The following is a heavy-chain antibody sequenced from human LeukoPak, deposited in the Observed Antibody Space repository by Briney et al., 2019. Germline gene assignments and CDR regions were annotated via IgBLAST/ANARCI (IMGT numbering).Heavy chain of an antibody. V-gene: IGHV3-21*01. CDR2: ISSSSSYI. J-gene: IGHJ6*03. D-gene: IGHD3-10*01. CDR1: GFTFSSYS. CDR3: ARDQGSGSYNYYYYMDV. Sequence: TGGSLRLSCAASGFTFSSYSMNWVRQAPGKGLEWVSSISSSSSYIYYADSVKGRFTISRDNAKNSLYLQMNSLRAEGTAVYYCARDQGSGSYNYYYYMDVWGKGTTVTVSS.